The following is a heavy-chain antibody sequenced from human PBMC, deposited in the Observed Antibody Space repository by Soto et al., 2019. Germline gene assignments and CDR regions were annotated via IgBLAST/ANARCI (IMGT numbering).Heavy chain of an antibody. CDR3: ARDPGYSCGNT. V-gene: IGHV1-3*01. Sequence: ASVKVSCKASGYTFTSYAIHWVRQAPGQRLEWMGWINAGNGNTKYSQKFQGRVTITRDTSASTAYMELSSLRSEDTAVYYCARDPGYSCGNTWGQGTLVTVSS. CDR2: INAGNGNT. CDR1: GYTFTSYA. D-gene: IGHD5-18*01. J-gene: IGHJ5*02.